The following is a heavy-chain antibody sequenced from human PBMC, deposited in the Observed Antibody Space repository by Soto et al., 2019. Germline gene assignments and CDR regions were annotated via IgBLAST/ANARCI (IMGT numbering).Heavy chain of an antibody. V-gene: IGHV3-30*01. Sequence: SVKGRFTISRDNSKNTLYLQMNSLRAEDTAVCYCARIASFYCSGGSCYPTYGMDVWGQGTTVTVSS. CDR3: ARIASFYCSGGSCYPTYGMDV. D-gene: IGHD2-15*01. J-gene: IGHJ6*02.